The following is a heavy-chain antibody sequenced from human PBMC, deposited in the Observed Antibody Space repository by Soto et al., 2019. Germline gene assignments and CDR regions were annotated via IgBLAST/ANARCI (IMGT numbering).Heavy chain of an antibody. V-gene: IGHV5-10-1*01. Sequence: LKISCEGSGYSIISHWISWVRHLPGKGLEWMGRVDPSDSYTNYSPSFQGHVTISADKSISTAYLQWSSLKASDTAMYYCARLEEGAELLWFGELFSPYDMDVWGQGTTVTVSS. CDR2: VDPSDSYT. J-gene: IGHJ6*02. CDR1: GYSIISHW. D-gene: IGHD3-10*01. CDR3: ARLEEGAELLWFGELFSPYDMDV.